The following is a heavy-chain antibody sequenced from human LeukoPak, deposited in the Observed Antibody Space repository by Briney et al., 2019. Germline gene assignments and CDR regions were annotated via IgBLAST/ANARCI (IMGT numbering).Heavy chain of an antibody. CDR2: IYRGGTT. D-gene: IGHD1-1*01. Sequence: GGSLRLSCATSGFTVSSNFMSWVRQAPRKGLEWVSVIYRGGTTFYADSVKGRFTISRDNSKNTLYLQMISLRAEDSAVYYCVKGTGDWGQGTLVTVSS. J-gene: IGHJ4*02. CDR1: GFTVSSNF. CDR3: VKGTGD. V-gene: IGHV3-53*01.